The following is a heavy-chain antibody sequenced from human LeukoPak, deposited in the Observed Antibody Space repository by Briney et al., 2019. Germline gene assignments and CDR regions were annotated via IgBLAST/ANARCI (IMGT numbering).Heavy chain of an antibody. CDR1: GYSFPNYW. CDR3: ARLTDYYDSSGYYRNYNWFDP. Sequence: GESLKISCKGSGYSFPNYWIAWVRQMPGKGLECMGIIYPGDSDTKYSPSFEGQVTLSADKSINTAYLQWSSLTASDTAMYYCARLTDYYDSSGYYRNYNWFDPWGQGTLVTVSS. D-gene: IGHD3-22*01. V-gene: IGHV5-51*01. J-gene: IGHJ5*02. CDR2: IYPGDSDT.